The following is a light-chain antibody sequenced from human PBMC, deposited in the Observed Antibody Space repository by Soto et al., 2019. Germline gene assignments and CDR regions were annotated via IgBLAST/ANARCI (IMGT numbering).Light chain of an antibody. V-gene: IGKV3-11*01. CDR1: QSVSNY. Sequence: IVLTQSPATLAFSPGERATLSCRASQSVSNYFAWYQQKPGQAPRLLIYDASNRATGIPARFSGSGSGTDFTLTISRLEPEDFAVYYCQQYDSSPKTFGQGTKVDIK. CDR2: DAS. J-gene: IGKJ1*01. CDR3: QQYDSSPKT.